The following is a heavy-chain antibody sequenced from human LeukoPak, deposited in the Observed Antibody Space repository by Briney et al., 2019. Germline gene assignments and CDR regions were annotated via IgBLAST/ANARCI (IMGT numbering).Heavy chain of an antibody. J-gene: IGHJ4*02. Sequence: MASETLSLTCTVSGGSISSGSYYWSWIRQPAGKGLEWIGRIYTSGSTNYNPSLKSRVTISVDTSKNQFSLKLSSVTAADTAVYYCARRFVWFGGYYFDYWGQGTLVTVSS. V-gene: IGHV4-61*02. CDR1: GGSISSGSYY. D-gene: IGHD3-10*01. CDR2: IYTSGST. CDR3: ARRFVWFGGYYFDY.